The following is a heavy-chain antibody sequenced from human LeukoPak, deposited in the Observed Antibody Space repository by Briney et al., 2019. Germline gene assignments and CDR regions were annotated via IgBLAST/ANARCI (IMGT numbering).Heavy chain of an antibody. CDR2: INHSGST. V-gene: IGHV4-34*01. J-gene: IGHJ4*02. Sequence: SETLSLTCAVYGGSFSGYYWSWIRQPPGKGLEWIGEINHSGSTNYNPSLKSRVTISVDTSKNQFSLKLSSVTAADTAVYYCASERYSYGSFDYWGQGTLVTFSS. D-gene: IGHD5-18*01. CDR3: ASERYSYGSFDY. CDR1: GGSFSGYY.